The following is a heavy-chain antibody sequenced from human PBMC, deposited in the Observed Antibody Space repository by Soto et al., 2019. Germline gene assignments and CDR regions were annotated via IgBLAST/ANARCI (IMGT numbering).Heavy chain of an antibody. CDR1: GGSISSGGYY. V-gene: IGHV4-31*03. CDR2: IYYSGST. J-gene: IGHJ4*02. CDR3: ARMGREYDFWSGKPRPYYFDY. D-gene: IGHD3-3*01. Sequence: PSETLALTCTVSGGSISSGGYYWSWIRQHPGKGLEWIGYIYYSGSTYYNPSLKSRVTISVDTSKNQFSLKLSSVTAADTAVYYCARMGREYDFWSGKPRPYYFDYWGQGTLVTVSS.